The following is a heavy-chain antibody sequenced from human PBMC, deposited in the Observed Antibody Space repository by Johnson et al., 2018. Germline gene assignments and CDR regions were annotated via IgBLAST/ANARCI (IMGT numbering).Heavy chain of an antibody. Sequence: QVQLVESGPGLVKPSETLSLTCTVSGDSISSYYWSWIRQPPGKGLEWIGYIYYSGSTNYNPSLKSRVTISLYTSKNQFSLKLSPVTAAGTAVYYCARGPDYGDDRKSNYYYYGMDVWGQGTTVTVSS. J-gene: IGHJ6*02. CDR3: ARGPDYGDDRKSNYYYYGMDV. D-gene: IGHD4-17*01. CDR1: GDSISSYY. CDR2: IYYSGST. V-gene: IGHV4-59*01.